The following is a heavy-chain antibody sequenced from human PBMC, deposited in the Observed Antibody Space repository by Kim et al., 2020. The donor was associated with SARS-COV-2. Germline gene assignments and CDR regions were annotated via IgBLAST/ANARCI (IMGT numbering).Heavy chain of an antibody. V-gene: IGHV1-18*01. D-gene: IGHD2-2*01. CDR3: GRDQWRDQPTPAASGY. J-gene: IGHJ4*02. Sequence: ASVKVSCKPSGYTFSTYAITWVRQAPGQGLEWMGWISPFNGHANYAQKFQGRLTVTTDTSTGTVYMELSSLRSDDTAVYYCGRDQWRDQPTPAASGYWGQRTLVTVSS. CDR1: GYTFSTYA. CDR2: ISPFNGHA.